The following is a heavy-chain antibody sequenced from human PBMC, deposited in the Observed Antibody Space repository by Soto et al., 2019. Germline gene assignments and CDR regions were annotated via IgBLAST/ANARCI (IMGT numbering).Heavy chain of an antibody. CDR3: ARRERAAGTDWWFDP. CDR1: GGSISSSSFH. J-gene: IGHJ5*02. D-gene: IGHD6-13*01. CDR2: IYYSGST. V-gene: IGHV4-39*01. Sequence: QLQLQESGPGLVKPSETLSLTCTVSGGSISSSSFHWGWIRQPPGKGLELIGSIYYSGSTYYSPSLKSRVTISVDTSKNQFFLKLSSVTAADTAVYYCARRERAAGTDWWFDPWGQGTLVTVSS.